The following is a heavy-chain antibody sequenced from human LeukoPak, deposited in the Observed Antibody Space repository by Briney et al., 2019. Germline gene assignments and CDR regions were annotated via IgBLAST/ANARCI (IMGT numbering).Heavy chain of an antibody. CDR1: GFTFSSCG. V-gene: IGHV3-23*01. CDR3: AKRGPIYSSSPGNYFDY. J-gene: IGHJ4*02. CDR2: ISGSDDGT. D-gene: IGHD6-6*01. Sequence: GGSLRLSCAASGFTFSSCGMTWVRQAPGKGLEWVSSISGSDDGTYYADSVKGRFAISRDNSKDTLYLQMNSLRAEGTAVYYCAKRGPIYSSSPGNYFDYWGQGTLVTVSS.